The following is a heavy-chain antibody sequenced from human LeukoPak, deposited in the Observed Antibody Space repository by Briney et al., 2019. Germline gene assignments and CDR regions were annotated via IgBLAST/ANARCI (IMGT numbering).Heavy chain of an antibody. J-gene: IGHJ3*02. Sequence: GGSLRLSCAASGFTFSSYGMHWVRQAPGKGLEWVAFIRYDGSNKYYADSVKGRFTISRDNSKNTLYLQMNSLRAEDTAVYYCAKGYYDFWSGYLYAFDIWGQGTMVTVSS. CDR1: GFTFSSYG. D-gene: IGHD3-3*01. V-gene: IGHV3-30*02. CDR3: AKGYYDFWSGYLYAFDI. CDR2: IRYDGSNK.